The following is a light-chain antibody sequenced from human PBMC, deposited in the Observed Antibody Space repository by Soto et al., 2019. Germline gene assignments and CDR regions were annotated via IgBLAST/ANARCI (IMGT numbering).Light chain of an antibody. V-gene: IGKV1-9*01. CDR3: QQVNVYPST. J-gene: IGKJ4*01. CDR2: DAS. Sequence: DIQMTQSPSSLSASVGDRVTITCQASQDINKNLIWYQQKPGKAPNLLIYDASTLHSGVPSRFSGGGSGTDFTLTISSLQPEDFATYYCQQVNVYPSTFGGGTKVDIK. CDR1: QDINKN.